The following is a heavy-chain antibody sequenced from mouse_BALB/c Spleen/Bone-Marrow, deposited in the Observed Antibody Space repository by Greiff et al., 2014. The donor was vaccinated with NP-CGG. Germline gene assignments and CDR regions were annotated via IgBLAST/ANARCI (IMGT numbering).Heavy chain of an antibody. CDR3: ARDRGLTYFDY. V-gene: IGHV7-3*02. J-gene: IGHJ2*01. D-gene: IGHD2-4*01. CDR1: GFTFTDYC. CDR2: IRNKANGYTT. Sequence: DVQLVESGGGLVQPGDSLRLSCATSGFTFTDYCMNWVRQPPGKALEWLGFIRNKANGYTTEYSASVKGRFTISRDNSQSIPYLQMNTLRAEDSATYYCARDRGLTYFDYWGQGTTLTVSS.